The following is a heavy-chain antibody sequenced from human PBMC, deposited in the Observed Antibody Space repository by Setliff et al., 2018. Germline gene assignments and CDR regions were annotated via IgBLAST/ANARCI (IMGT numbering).Heavy chain of an antibody. J-gene: IGHJ4*02. CDR3: VRLGCSTTSCYYFDY. CDR2: IKQDGSDT. Sequence: GGSLRLSCAASGFTFSRYWTSWVRQAPGKGLEWVANIKQDGSDTYYMDSVKGRFTISRDNANNSLYLQMNTLRVEDTAVYFCVRLGCSTTSCYYFDYWGQGAQVTVSS. V-gene: IGHV3-7*01. CDR1: GFTFSRYW. D-gene: IGHD2-2*01.